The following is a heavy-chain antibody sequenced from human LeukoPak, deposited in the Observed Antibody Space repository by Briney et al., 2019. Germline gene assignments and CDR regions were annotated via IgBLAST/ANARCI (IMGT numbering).Heavy chain of an antibody. V-gene: IGHV3-23*01. CDR3: ARAPVTSCRGAFCYPFDI. D-gene: IGHD2-15*01. Sequence: PGGSLRLSCAASGFALSSYAMSWVRQAPGKGLDWVSATSSSDAGTYHAESVRGRFTISRDNSKNTLYLQMNSLRADDAAVYYCARAPVTSCRGAFCYPFDIWGQGTLVTVSS. CDR1: GFALSSYA. CDR2: TSSSDAGT. J-gene: IGHJ4*02.